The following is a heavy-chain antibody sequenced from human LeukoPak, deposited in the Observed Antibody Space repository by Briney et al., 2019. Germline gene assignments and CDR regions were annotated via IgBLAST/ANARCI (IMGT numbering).Heavy chain of an antibody. J-gene: IGHJ4*02. D-gene: IGHD3-3*02. V-gene: IGHV3-21*01. CDR2: ITASSIYI. CDR3: ARLARDYYFDQ. CDR1: GFSYSGYI. Sequence: PGGSLTLSCGPSGFSYSGYIKNWVRQAPGKGLEWVSSITASSIYIYYADSVKGRFTISRDNAKNSLYLEMNSLRAEDTVVYYCARLARDYYFDQWGQGTLVTVSS.